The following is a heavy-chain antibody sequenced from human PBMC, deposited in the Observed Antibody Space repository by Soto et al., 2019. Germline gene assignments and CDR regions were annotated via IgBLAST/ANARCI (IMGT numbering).Heavy chain of an antibody. CDR3: ARDPLAVVVVINYFDY. CDR2: IWYDGSNK. D-gene: IGHD3-22*01. CDR1: GFTFSSYG. V-gene: IGHV3-33*01. Sequence: PGGSLRLSCAASGFTFSSYGMHWVRQAPGKGLEWVAVIWYDGSNKYYADSVKGRFTISRDNSKNTLYLQMNSLRAEDTAVYYCARDPLAVVVVINYFDYWGQGTLVTVSS. J-gene: IGHJ4*02.